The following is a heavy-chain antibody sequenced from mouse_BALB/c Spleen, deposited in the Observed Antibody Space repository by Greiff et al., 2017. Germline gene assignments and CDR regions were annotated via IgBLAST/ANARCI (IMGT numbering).Heavy chain of an antibody. CDR2: ISDGGSYT. CDR1: GFTFSDYY. CDR3: ARDAYYGNYAWFAY. V-gene: IGHV5-4*02. Sequence: EVNLVESGGGLVKPGGSLKLSCAASGFTFSDYYMYWVRQTPEKRLEWVATISDGGSYTYYPDSVKGRFTISRDNAKNNLYLQMSSLKSEDTAMYYCARDAYYGNYAWFAYWGQGTLVTVSA. J-gene: IGHJ3*01. D-gene: IGHD2-10*01.